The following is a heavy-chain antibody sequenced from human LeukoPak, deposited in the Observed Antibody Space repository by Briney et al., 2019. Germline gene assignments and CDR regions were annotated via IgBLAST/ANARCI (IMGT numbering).Heavy chain of an antibody. Sequence: GGSLRLSCATSGFSFSYSTMHWVRQAPGKGLEWVALISYDGSNENYADSVQGRSTISGDNSKNTLYLQMNSLRAEDTAVYYCARDPHCSSITCRGWFDPWGQGTLVTVSS. CDR1: GFSFSYST. D-gene: IGHD2/OR15-2a*01. V-gene: IGHV3-30-3*01. CDR2: ISYDGSNE. J-gene: IGHJ5*02. CDR3: ARDPHCSSITCRGWFDP.